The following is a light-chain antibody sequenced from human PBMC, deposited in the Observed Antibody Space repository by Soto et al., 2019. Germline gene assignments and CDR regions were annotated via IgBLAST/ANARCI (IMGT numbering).Light chain of an antibody. CDR3: QQFKSGTWT. J-gene: IGKJ1*01. CDR2: DVS. V-gene: IGKV1-5*01. CDR1: QNIERW. Sequence: IQMTQSPSTLSASVLDRFPITFRASQNIERWLAWYQQKPGKAPKLLLYDVSSLESGVPSRFSGSGSGTEFILTINGLQPDDFATYFCQQFKSGTWTFGQGTKVDI.